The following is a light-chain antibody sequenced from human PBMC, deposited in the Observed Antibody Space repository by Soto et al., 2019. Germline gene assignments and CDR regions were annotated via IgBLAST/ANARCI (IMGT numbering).Light chain of an antibody. CDR3: SSYISSDTYV. CDR2: DVR. V-gene: IGLV2-14*01. Sequence: QSALTQPASVSGSPGQSITISCSGISSDLGAYNYVSWYQQHPGKAPKLMIYDVRNRPSGVSNRFSGSKSGNTASLTISGLQAEDEADYYCSSYISSDTYVFGPGTKLTVL. CDR1: SSDLGAYNY. J-gene: IGLJ1*01.